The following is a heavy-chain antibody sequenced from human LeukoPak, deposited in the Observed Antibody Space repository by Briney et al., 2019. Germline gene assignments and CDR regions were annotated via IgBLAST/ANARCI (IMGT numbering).Heavy chain of an antibody. V-gene: IGHV4-39*07. Sequence: SETLSLTCTVSGGSVSSSGYYWGWVRQPPGKGLEWIGSISYSGSASYTPSLKSRVTISVDTSKNQFSLKMSSVTAADTAVYFCVRDLEHFDIDYWGQGALVTVSS. CDR1: GGSVSSSGYY. CDR3: VRDLEHFDIDY. J-gene: IGHJ4*02. CDR2: ISYSGSA. D-gene: IGHD1/OR15-1a*01.